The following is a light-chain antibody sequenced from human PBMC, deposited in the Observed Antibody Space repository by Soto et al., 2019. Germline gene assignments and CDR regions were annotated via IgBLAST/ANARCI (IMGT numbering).Light chain of an antibody. CDR2: DVS. CDR3: CSYTRSSTRV. CDR1: SSDVGGYNY. V-gene: IGLV2-14*01. Sequence: QSALTQPASVSGSPGQSITISCTGTSSDVGGYNYVSWYQQHPGKAPKLMIFDVSDRPSGVSNRFSGSKSGNTASLTISGLQAEDEADYHCCSYTRSSTRVFGTGTKLTVL. J-gene: IGLJ1*01.